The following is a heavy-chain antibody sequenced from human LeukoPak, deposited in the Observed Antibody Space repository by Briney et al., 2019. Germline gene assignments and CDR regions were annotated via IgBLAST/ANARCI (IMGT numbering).Heavy chain of an antibody. CDR1: GFTFSRYW. Sequence: GGSLRLSCAASGFTFSRYWMSWVRQAPGKGLEWVASIKQDGSEKDYVDSVKGRFTISRGNAKNSLYLQMNSLTAEDTAVYYCARESFAARWDWGQGTLVTVSS. CDR2: IKQDGSEK. J-gene: IGHJ4*02. D-gene: IGHD6-6*01. V-gene: IGHV3-7*01. CDR3: ARESFAARWD.